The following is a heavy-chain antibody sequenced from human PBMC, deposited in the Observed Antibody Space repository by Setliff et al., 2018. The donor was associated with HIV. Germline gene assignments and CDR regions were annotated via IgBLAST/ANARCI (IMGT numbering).Heavy chain of an antibody. CDR3: TTGVRVFLYTSGWTPYSFFDS. J-gene: IGHJ4*02. CDR2: FDPDDGET. Sequence: ASVKVSCKASGYSLTELSMHWVRQAPGKGLEWMGGFDPDDGETIHAQKFQGRVTMTDDTSTDTAYLELSGLRSEDTAVYYCTTGVRVFLYTSGWTPYSFFDSWGQGTLVTVSS. V-gene: IGHV1-24*01. CDR1: GYSLTELS. D-gene: IGHD6-25*01.